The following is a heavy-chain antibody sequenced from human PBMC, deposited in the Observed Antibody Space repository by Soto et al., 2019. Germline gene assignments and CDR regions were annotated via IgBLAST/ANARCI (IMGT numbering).Heavy chain of an antibody. V-gene: IGHV3-23*01. J-gene: IGHJ4*02. D-gene: IGHD3-3*01. CDR2: ISGSGTST. CDR1: RITFSNYG. Sequence: EVQLLESGGGLVQPGGSLRLSCAASRITFSNYGMSWVRQAPGKGLEWVSAISGSGTSTYYADSVKGRFTISRDNSKNTLYLQMNSLRAEDTAVYYCAKDGYYDFWSGCDWGQGTLVTVSS. CDR3: AKDGYYDFWSGCD.